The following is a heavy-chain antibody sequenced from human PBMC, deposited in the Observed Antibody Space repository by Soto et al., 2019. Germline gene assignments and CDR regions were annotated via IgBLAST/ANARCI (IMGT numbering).Heavy chain of an antibody. CDR3: ARGRAKVTTFRYFDY. CDR1: GGSFSGYY. J-gene: IGHJ4*02. CDR2: INHSGST. D-gene: IGHD2-21*02. V-gene: IGHV4-34*01. Sequence: PSETLSLTCAVYGGSFSGYYWNWIRQPPGKVLEWIGEINHSGSTNYNPSLKSRVTISGDTSKNQFSLKLSSVTAADTAVYYCARGRAKVTTFRYFDYWGQGALVTVSS.